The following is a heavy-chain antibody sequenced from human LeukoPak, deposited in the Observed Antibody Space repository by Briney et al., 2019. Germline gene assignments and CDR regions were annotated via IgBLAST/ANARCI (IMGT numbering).Heavy chain of an antibody. J-gene: IGHJ4*02. CDR3: ARDPDNWNYPFDY. CDR2: IWSDGSNK. Sequence: GRSLRLSCAASGFTFSSYGMHWVRQAPGKGLEWVAVIWSDGSNKYYADSEKGRFTISRDNSKNTLYLQMNSLRAEDTAVYYCARDPDNWNYPFDYWGQGTLVTVSS. D-gene: IGHD1-7*01. V-gene: IGHV3-33*01. CDR1: GFTFSSYG.